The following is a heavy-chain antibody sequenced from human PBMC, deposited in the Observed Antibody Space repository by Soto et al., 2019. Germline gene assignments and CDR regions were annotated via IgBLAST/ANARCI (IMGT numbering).Heavy chain of an antibody. CDR2: INPSGRT. D-gene: IGHD1-1*01. J-gene: IGHJ5*01. Sequence: ETLSLTCVVSGDSFRDYYWSWIRQSPGVGLEWIGEINPSGRTEYNPSLRGRVTLSVDSSKNQFSLTLSTMSAADTAVYYCARTRNRWFDSWGQGTLVTVSS. CDR3: ARTRNRWFDS. V-gene: IGHV4-34*01. CDR1: GDSFRDYY.